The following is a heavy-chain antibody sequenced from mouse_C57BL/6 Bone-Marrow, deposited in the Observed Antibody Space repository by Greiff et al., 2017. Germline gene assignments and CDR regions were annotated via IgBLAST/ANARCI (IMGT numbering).Heavy chain of an antibody. D-gene: IGHD1-1*01. Sequence: ESGPGILQSSQTLSLTCSFSGFSLSTSGMGVSWLRQPSGKGLEWLAHIYWDDDKRYNPSLKSRLTISKDTSRNLVFLKITSVDTADTATYYCARLRRYFDVWGTGTAVTVSS. J-gene: IGHJ1*03. CDR1: GFSLSTSGMG. CDR2: IYWDDDK. CDR3: ARLRRYFDV. V-gene: IGHV8-12*01.